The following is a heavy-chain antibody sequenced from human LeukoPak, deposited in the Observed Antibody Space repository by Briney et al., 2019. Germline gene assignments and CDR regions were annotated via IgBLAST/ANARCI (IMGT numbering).Heavy chain of an antibody. J-gene: IGHJ4*02. V-gene: IGHV1-46*01. CDR3: ARALTPYYYDSVSYFDY. CDR1: GHTFTDHY. CDR2: INPSGGST. D-gene: IGHD3-22*01. Sequence: ASVKVSCKVSGHTFTDHYIHWVRQAPGQGLEWMGIINPSGGSTSYAQKFQGRVTMTRDTSTSTVYMELSSLRSEDTAVYYCARALTPYYYDSVSYFDYWGQGTLVTVSS.